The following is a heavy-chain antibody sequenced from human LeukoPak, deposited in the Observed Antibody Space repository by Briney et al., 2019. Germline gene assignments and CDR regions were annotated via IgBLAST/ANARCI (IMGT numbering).Heavy chain of an antibody. J-gene: IGHJ3*02. CDR3: AKGIVVVVAATSYGGSPFDI. V-gene: IGHV3-23*01. Sequence: PGGSLRLSCAASGFTFSSYAMSWVRQAPGKGLEWVSAISGSGGSTYYADSVKGRFTISRDNSKNTLYLQMNSLRAEDTAVYYCAKGIVVVVAATSYGGSPFDIWGQGTMVTVSS. CDR2: ISGSGGST. D-gene: IGHD2-15*01. CDR1: GFTFSSYA.